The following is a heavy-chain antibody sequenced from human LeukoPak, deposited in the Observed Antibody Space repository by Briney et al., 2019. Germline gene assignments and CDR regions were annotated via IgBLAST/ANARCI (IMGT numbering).Heavy chain of an antibody. CDR1: GFIFSSYV. V-gene: IGHV3-23*01. D-gene: IGHD2-8*01. J-gene: IGHJ4*02. Sequence: GGSLRLSCAASGFIFSSYVMSWVRQAPGKGLEWVSTICGSGGSTYYADSVKGRFTISRDNSKNTVYLQMNSLRAEDTAVYYCAKDRSGTNDVCHGVFDYGGQGTLVTVSS. CDR2: ICGSGGST. CDR3: AKDRSGTNDVCHGVFDY.